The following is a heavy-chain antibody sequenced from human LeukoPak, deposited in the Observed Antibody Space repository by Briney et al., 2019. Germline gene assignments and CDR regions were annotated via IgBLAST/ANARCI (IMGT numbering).Heavy chain of an antibody. V-gene: IGHV1-24*01. CDR1: GYTLTELS. Sequence: ASVKVSCKVSGYTLTELSMHWVRQAPGKGLEWMGGFDPEDGETIYAQKLQGRVTMTTDTSTSTAYMELRSLRSDDTAVYYCAREPEPYYDILTGYYNVMGAFDIWGQGTMVTVSS. J-gene: IGHJ3*02. CDR3: AREPEPYYDILTGYYNVMGAFDI. D-gene: IGHD3-9*01. CDR2: FDPEDGET.